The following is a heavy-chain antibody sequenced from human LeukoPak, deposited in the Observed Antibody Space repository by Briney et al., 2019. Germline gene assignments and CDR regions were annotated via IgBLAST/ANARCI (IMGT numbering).Heavy chain of an antibody. V-gene: IGHV3-66*02. CDR1: GFTVSSNY. D-gene: IGHD3-10*01. CDR2: IYSGGST. Sequence: GGSLRLSCAASGFTVSSNYMSWVGQAPGKGLEWVSVIYSGGSTYYADSVRGRFTISRDNSKNTLYLQMNSLRAEDTAVYYCARDRVDYGSGSYVGYYYYMDVWGKGTTVTVSS. J-gene: IGHJ6*03. CDR3: ARDRVDYGSGSYVGYYYYMDV.